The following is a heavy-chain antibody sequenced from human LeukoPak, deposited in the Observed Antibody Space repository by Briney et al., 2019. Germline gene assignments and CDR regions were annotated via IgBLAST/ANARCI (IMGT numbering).Heavy chain of an antibody. CDR3: AKEGAGIAGTGYFDY. J-gene: IGHJ4*02. Sequence: GGSLRLSCAASGFTFNSYAISWVRQAPGKGLEWVSGISGSGVNTYYADSVKGRFTISRDNSKNTLYLQMNSLRAEDTAVYYCAKEGAGIAGTGYFDYWGQGTLVTVSS. V-gene: IGHV3-23*01. CDR2: ISGSGVNT. CDR1: GFTFNSYA. D-gene: IGHD6-13*01.